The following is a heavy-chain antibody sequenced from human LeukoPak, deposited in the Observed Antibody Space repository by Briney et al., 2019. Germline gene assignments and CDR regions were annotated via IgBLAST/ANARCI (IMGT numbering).Heavy chain of an antibody. D-gene: IGHD3-22*01. V-gene: IGHV3-11*04. Sequence: LSLTCTVSGGSISSSSYYWGWIRQPPGKGLEWISFISGSGSIIYYADSVKGRFTISRDNAKNSLYLQMNSLRAEDTAVYYCASVVGGYYSPFESWGQGTLVTASS. J-gene: IGHJ4*02. CDR3: ASVVGGYYSPFES. CDR2: ISGSGSII. CDR1: GGSISSSSYY.